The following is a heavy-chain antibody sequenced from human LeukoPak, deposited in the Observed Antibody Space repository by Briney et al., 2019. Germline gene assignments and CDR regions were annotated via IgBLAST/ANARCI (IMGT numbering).Heavy chain of an antibody. CDR3: ARRVYLYYFDY. CDR1: GGSFSGYY. Sequence: SETLSLTCAVYGGSFSGYYWSWIRQPPGRGLEWIGSIYYSGTAYYNPSLKSRVTISVDTSKNQFSLKLTSVTAADTAVYYCARRVYLYYFDYWGQGTLVTVSS. D-gene: IGHD2/OR15-2a*01. V-gene: IGHV4-34*01. J-gene: IGHJ4*02. CDR2: IYYSGTA.